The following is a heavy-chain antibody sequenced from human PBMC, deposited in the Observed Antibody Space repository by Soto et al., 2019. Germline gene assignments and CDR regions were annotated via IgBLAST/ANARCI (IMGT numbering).Heavy chain of an antibody. Sequence: QVQLVQSGAEVKKPGSSVKVSCKASGGTFSSYAISWVRQAPGQGLEWMGGIIPIFGTANYAQKFQGRVTITADDSTSTAYMELSSLRSEDTAVYYCASVGITIYGVVNYGMDVWGQGTTVTVSS. CDR1: GGTFSSYA. CDR2: IIPIFGTA. D-gene: IGHD3-3*01. J-gene: IGHJ6*02. V-gene: IGHV1-69*01. CDR3: ASVGITIYGVVNYGMDV.